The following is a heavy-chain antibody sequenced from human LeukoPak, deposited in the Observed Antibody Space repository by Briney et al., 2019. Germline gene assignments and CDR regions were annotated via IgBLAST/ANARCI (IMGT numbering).Heavy chain of an antibody. J-gene: IGHJ4*02. CDR3: TTLTVASSFDY. CDR1: EFAFSVYE. V-gene: IGHV3-48*03. CDR2: ISSSGGTR. D-gene: IGHD6-19*01. Sequence: GGSLRLSCAASEFAFSVYEMYWVRQAPGKGLEWVSYISSSGGTRYYADSVKGRFTISRDNDKNSLYLQMNSLRAEDTAVYYCTTLTVASSFDYWGQGALVTVSS.